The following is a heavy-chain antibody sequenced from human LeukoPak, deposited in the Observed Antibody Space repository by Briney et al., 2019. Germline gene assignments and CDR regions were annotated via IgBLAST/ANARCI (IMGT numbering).Heavy chain of an antibody. CDR3: AKDNSAISGWSSTFDY. V-gene: IGHV3-23*01. D-gene: IGHD6-19*01. Sequence: PGGSLRLSCAASGFTFSSYAMSWVRQAPGKGLEWVSAISGSGGSTYYADSVKGRFTISRDNSKNTLYLQMNSLRAEDTAVYYCAKDNSAISGWSSTFDYWGQGTLVTVSS. CDR2: ISGSGGST. CDR1: GFTFSSYA. J-gene: IGHJ4*02.